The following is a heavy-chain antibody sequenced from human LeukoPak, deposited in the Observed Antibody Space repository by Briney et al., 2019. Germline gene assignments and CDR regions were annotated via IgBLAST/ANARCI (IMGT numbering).Heavy chain of an antibody. CDR2: ISAYNGNT. Sequence: GASVKVSCKASGYTFTSYGISWVRQAPGQGLEWMGWISAYNGNTNYAQKLQGRVTMTTDTSTSTAYMELRSLRSDDTAVYYCAREGLYGDYVGDAFDIWGQGTMVTVSS. CDR3: AREGLYGDYVGDAFDI. D-gene: IGHD4-17*01. CDR1: GYTFTSYG. V-gene: IGHV1-18*01. J-gene: IGHJ3*02.